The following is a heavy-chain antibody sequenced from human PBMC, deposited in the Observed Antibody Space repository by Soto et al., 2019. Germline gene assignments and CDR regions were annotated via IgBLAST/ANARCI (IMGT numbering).Heavy chain of an antibody. CDR3: AQYRRTDAEGYTFDY. V-gene: IGHV4-59*01. Sequence: SETLSITGTVSGDSISAYYWSWIRQPPGKGLEWIGYIYYSGSTNYNPSLKGRVTMSVDTSKNQFSLKLASVTAADTTMYFCAQYRRTDAEGYTFDYWGQGALVTVSS. J-gene: IGHJ4*02. CDR1: GDSISAYY. CDR2: IYYSGST. D-gene: IGHD2-15*01.